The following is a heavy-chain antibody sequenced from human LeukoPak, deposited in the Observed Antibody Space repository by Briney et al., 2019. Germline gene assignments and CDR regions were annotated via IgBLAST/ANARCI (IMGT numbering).Heavy chain of an antibody. Sequence: SETLSLTCTVSGGSISSSSYYWGWIRQPPGKGLEWIGSIYHSGSTYYNPSLKSRVTMSVDTSKNQFSLKLSSVTAADTAVYYCARHSREEMATSKGIYYFDYWGQGTLVTVSS. CDR2: IYHSGST. D-gene: IGHD5-24*01. CDR1: GGSISSSSYY. V-gene: IGHV4-39*01. J-gene: IGHJ4*02. CDR3: ARHSREEMATSKGIYYFDY.